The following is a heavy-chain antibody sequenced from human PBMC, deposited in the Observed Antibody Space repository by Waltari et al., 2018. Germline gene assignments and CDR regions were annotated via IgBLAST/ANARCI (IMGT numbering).Heavy chain of an antibody. Sequence: EVQLVESGGGLVQPGGSLRLYCAASGFPFSIYWRTWVRQAPGEGLEWVANIKEDGTYTYNVDSVKGRFTISKDNAENSLYLQMNSLRVEDTAIYYCARSQRHSFEICGQGTMVTVSS. CDR2: IKEDGTYT. J-gene: IGHJ3*02. V-gene: IGHV3-7*03. CDR3: ARSQRHSFEI. CDR1: GFPFSIYW. D-gene: IGHD3-3*02.